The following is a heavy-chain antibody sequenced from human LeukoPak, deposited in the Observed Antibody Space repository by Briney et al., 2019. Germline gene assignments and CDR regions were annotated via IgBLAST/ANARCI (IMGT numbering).Heavy chain of an antibody. J-gene: IGHJ4*02. Sequence: GGSLRLSCAASGFTFSSYAMSWVRQAPGKGLEWVSAISGSGGSTYYADSVKGRFTISRDNSKNTPYLQMNSLRAEDTAVYYCAKDPCGDCYIDYWGQGTLVTVSS. CDR3: AKDPCGDCYIDY. CDR1: GFTFSSYA. D-gene: IGHD2-21*01. V-gene: IGHV3-23*01. CDR2: ISGSGGST.